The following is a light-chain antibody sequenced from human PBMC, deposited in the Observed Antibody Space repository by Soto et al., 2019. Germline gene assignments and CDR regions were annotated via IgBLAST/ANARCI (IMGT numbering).Light chain of an antibody. J-gene: IGKJ4*01. CDR2: WAS. CDR1: RSILYSSNNKNY. CDR3: QQYYLPPLT. V-gene: IGKV4-1*01. Sequence: DIVMTQSPDSLAVSLGERATINCKSSRSILYSSNNKNYLAWYQQKPRQPPKLLIYWASTRESGVPDRFSGSGSGADFTLTISSLQAEDAAVYYCQQYYLPPLTFGGGTKVEIK.